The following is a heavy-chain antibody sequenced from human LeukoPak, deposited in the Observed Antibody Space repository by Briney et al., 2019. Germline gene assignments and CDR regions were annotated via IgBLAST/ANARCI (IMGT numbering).Heavy chain of an antibody. V-gene: IGHV5-51*01. D-gene: IGHD6-19*01. CDR1: GYSFTSYW. CDR3: ARSPLAVAGLLPGFDY. J-gene: IGHJ4*02. CDR2: IYPGDSDT. Sequence: GESLKISCKGSGYSFTSYWIGWVRQMPGKGLEWMGIIYPGDSDTRYSPSFQGQVTISADKSISTAYLQWSSLKASDTAMYYCARSPLAVAGLLPGFDYWGQGTLVTVSS.